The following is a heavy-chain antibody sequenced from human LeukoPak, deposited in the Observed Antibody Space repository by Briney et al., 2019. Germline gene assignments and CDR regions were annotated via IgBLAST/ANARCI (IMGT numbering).Heavy chain of an antibody. CDR3: AGRSKESGVNFS. Sequence: SETLSLTCTVSGGSISSYYWSWIRQPPGKGLEWIGYIYYSGSTNYNPSLKSRVTISVDTSKNQFSLKLSSVTDGDTAGYYCAGRSKESGVNFSWGQETLVTVSP. CDR2: IYYSGST. V-gene: IGHV4-59*01. CDR1: GGSISSYY. D-gene: IGHD2-15*01. J-gene: IGHJ5*02.